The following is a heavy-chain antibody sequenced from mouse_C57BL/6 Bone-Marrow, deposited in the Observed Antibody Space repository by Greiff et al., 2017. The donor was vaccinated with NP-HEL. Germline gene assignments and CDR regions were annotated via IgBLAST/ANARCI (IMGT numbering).Heavy chain of an antibody. D-gene: IGHD5-1*01. CDR3: ARGEREYFYWCFDV. J-gene: IGHJ1*03. Sequence: QVQLQQPGAELVMPGASVKLSCKASGYTFTSYWMHWVKQRPGQGLEWIGEIDPSDSYTNYNQKFKGKSTLTVDKSSSTAYMQLSSLTSEDSAVYYCARGEREYFYWCFDVWGTGTTVTVSS. CDR2: IDPSDSYT. V-gene: IGHV1-69*01. CDR1: GYTFTSYW.